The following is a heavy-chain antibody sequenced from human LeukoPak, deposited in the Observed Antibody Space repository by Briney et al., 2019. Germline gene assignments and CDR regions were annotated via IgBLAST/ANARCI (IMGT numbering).Heavy chain of an antibody. CDR3: ARGVPHVLLWFGGAYYFDY. J-gene: IGHJ4*02. V-gene: IGHV4-30-4*01. CDR2: IYYSGST. CDR1: GGSISSGDYY. Sequence: SETLSLTCTVSGGSISSGDYYWSWIRQPPGKGLEWIGYIYYSGSTYYNPSLKSRVTISVDTSKNQFSLKLSSVTAADTAVYYCARGVPHVLLWFGGAYYFDYWGQGTLVTVSS. D-gene: IGHD3-10*01.